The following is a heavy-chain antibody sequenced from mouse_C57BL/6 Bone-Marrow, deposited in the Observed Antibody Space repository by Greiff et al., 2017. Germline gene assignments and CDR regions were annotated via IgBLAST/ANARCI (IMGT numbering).Heavy chain of an antibody. J-gene: IGHJ2*01. CDR1: GSTFTSYW. CDR3: ARGDGAPCDY. D-gene: IGHD3-1*01. Sequence: QVQLQQLGAELVMPGASVKLSCKASGSTFTSYWLHWVKQRPGQGFEWIGEIVPSDSYTNYNQKFKGKSTMAIDKSSSTAYLHLSSLTSEDSAVYYWARGDGAPCDYWGQGTTLTVSS. V-gene: IGHV1-69*01. CDR2: IVPSDSYT.